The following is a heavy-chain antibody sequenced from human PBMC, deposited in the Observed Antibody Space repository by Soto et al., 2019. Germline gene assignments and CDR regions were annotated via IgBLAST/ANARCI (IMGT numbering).Heavy chain of an antibody. D-gene: IGHD3-9*01. CDR2: MYHSGDT. V-gene: IGHV4-39*01. CDR1: GGSVTTRLDC. Sequence: PSETLSLTCTVSGGSVTTRLDCWAWIRQSPEKGLEWIGCMYHSGDTYYNPSLKTRVTISADTSRSQFSLELRSVTAADSAVYFCARLEGLATISYYFDYWGQGTLVTVSS. J-gene: IGHJ4*02. CDR3: ARLEGLATISYYFDY.